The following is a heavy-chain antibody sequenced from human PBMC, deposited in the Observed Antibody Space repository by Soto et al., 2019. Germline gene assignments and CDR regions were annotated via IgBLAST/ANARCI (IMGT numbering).Heavy chain of an antibody. CDR2: IYYSWST. Sequence: PSETLSLTCTVSGFSISSISYYWGCIRQPPGKGLELIGSIYYSWSTYYNPSLKSRVTISVDTSKNQFSLKLGSVTAADTAVYYCEPRTGDFDIWGQGTMVTVSS. CDR3: EPRTGDFDI. V-gene: IGHV4-39*01. CDR1: GFSISSISYY. J-gene: IGHJ3*02.